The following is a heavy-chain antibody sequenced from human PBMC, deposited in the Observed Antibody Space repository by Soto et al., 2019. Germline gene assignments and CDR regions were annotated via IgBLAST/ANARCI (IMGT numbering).Heavy chain of an antibody. Sequence: GGSLRLSCAASGFTFSSYAMRWVRQAPGKELEWVSAISGSGDDTFYADSVKGRFTISRDNSKNTLFLQMDSLRAEDTAIYYCATRSRYNSGWYAYWGQGTLVTVSS. V-gene: IGHV3-23*01. D-gene: IGHD6-19*01. CDR1: GFTFSSYA. CDR2: ISGSGDDT. CDR3: ATRSRYNSGWYAY. J-gene: IGHJ4*02.